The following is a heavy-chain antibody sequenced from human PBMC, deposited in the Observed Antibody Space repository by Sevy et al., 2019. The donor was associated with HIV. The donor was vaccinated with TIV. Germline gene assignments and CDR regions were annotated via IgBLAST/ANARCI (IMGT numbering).Heavy chain of an antibody. CDR3: ARRYFDL. CDR2: IRQDGNEI. V-gene: IGHV3-7*03. CDR1: GFTFDMYW. J-gene: IGHJ4*02. Sequence: GGSLRLSCDASGFTFDMYWMQWVRQAPGKGLEWVANIRQDGNEIYYAASVRGRFTISRDNAKESLYLQMNNLRVEDTATYYCARRYFDLWGQGTLVTVSS.